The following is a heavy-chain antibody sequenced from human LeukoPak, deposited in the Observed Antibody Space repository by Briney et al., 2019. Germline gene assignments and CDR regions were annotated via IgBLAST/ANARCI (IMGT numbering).Heavy chain of an antibody. CDR3: ARDRGYCSGGSCYYFDY. CDR1: GGSISSYY. J-gene: IGHJ4*02. Sequence: PSETLSLTCTVSGGSISSYYWSWIRQPAGKGLEWIGRIYTSGSTNYNPSLKSRVTMSVDTSKNQFSLKLGSVTAADTAVYYCARDRGYCSGGSCYYFDYWGQGTLVTVSS. D-gene: IGHD2-15*01. V-gene: IGHV4-4*07. CDR2: IYTSGST.